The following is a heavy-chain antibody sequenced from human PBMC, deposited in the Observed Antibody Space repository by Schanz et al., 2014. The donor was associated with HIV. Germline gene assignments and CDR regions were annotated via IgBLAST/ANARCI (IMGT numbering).Heavy chain of an antibody. Sequence: QVPLVQSGAELTKPGSSVKVSCKASGGTFSKYAISWVRQAPGQGLEWVGGIIPIFGTANYAPKFQGRVTITADESTSTAFLDLSSLKSEDTAVYFCARDHRLYTNSPRVYTMDVWGQGTAVTVSS. CDR2: IIPIFGTA. V-gene: IGHV1-69*01. CDR1: GGTFSKYA. D-gene: IGHD2-2*02. J-gene: IGHJ6*02. CDR3: ARDHRLYTNSPRVYTMDV.